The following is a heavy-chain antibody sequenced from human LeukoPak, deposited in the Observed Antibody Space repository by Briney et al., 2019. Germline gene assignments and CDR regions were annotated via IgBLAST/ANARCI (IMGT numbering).Heavy chain of an antibody. Sequence: GGSLRLSCAASGFTFSSYAMSWVRQAPGKGLEWVSAISGSGESTYYADSVKGRFTISRDNSKNTLYLQMNSLRAEDTALYYCAKDHGSGLLYFDYWGQGTLVTVSS. CDR1: GFTFSSYA. V-gene: IGHV3-23*01. J-gene: IGHJ4*02. CDR3: AKDHGSGLLYFDY. D-gene: IGHD6-19*01. CDR2: ISGSGEST.